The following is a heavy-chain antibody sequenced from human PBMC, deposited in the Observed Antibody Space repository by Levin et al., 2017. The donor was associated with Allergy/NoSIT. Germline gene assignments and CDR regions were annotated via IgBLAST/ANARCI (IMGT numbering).Heavy chain of an antibody. CDR3: AKAIAVAGTLTAGSDY. Sequence: LGESLKISCAASGFTFSSYAMSWVRQAPGKGLEWVSAISGSGGSTYYADSVKGRFTISRDNSKNTLYLQMNSLRAEDTALYYCAKAIAVAGTLTAGSDYWGQGTLVTVSP. V-gene: IGHV3-23*01. CDR1: GFTFSSYA. D-gene: IGHD6-19*01. CDR2: ISGSGGST. J-gene: IGHJ4*02.